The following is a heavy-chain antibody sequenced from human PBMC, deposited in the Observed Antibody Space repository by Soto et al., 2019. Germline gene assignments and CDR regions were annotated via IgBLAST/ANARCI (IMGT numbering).Heavy chain of an antibody. CDR2: ISAYNGNT. CDR3: AREEGIAVAGDFDY. J-gene: IGHJ4*02. V-gene: IGHV1-18*01. D-gene: IGHD6-19*01. CDR1: GYTFTSYG. Sequence: ASVKVSCKASGYTFTSYGISWVRQAPGQGLEWMGWISAYNGNTNYAQKLQGSVTMTTDTSTSTAYMELRSLRSDDTAVYYCAREEGIAVAGDFDYWGQGTLVTVSS.